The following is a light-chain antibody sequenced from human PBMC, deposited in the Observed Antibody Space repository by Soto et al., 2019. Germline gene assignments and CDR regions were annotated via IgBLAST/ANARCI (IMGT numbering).Light chain of an antibody. Sequence: DIQMTQSPSSLSASVGDRVTITCRASQSISKYLSWFQQKPGKAPKLLIYATSSLQSGVPSRFSGSGSGTYFTLTISSLQPEDFATYYCQQSDSTPPWTFGKGTKVEIK. V-gene: IGKV1-39*01. CDR3: QQSDSTPPWT. CDR1: QSISKY. CDR2: ATS. J-gene: IGKJ1*01.